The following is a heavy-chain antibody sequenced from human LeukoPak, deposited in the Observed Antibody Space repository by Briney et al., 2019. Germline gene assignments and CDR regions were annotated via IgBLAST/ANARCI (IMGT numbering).Heavy chain of an antibody. CDR1: GFTFSSYG. Sequence: GGSLRLSCAASGFTFSSYGMHWVRQAPGKGLEWVAVISYDGSNKYYADSVKGRFTISRDNSKNTLYLQMNSLRAEDTAVYYCAKAPTYYYYGSGSYPRYWGQGTLVTVSS. V-gene: IGHV3-30*18. J-gene: IGHJ4*02. D-gene: IGHD3-10*01. CDR3: AKAPTYYYYGSGSYPRY. CDR2: ISYDGSNK.